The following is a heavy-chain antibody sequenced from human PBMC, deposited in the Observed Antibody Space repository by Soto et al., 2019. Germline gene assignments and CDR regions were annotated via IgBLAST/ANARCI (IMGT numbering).Heavy chain of an antibody. Sequence: GGSLRLSCSASGFTFSMYTMLWVRQAPGKGLEYVSAISDIGGGRYYADSVKGRFTISRDDPKNTLYLQMSSLRPEDTAVYYSVKGYSSGWSEIYWGQGTLVTVSS. J-gene: IGHJ4*02. CDR1: GFTFSMYT. CDR2: ISDIGGGR. V-gene: IGHV3-64D*06. CDR3: VKGYSSGWSEIY. D-gene: IGHD6-19*01.